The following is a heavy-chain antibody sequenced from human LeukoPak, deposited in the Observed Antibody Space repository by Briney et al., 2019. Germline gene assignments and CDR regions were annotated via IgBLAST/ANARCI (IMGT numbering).Heavy chain of an antibody. D-gene: IGHD5-18*01. CDR1: GGSFSGYY. V-gene: IGHV4-34*01. CDR2: INHSGST. Sequence: SETLSLTCAVYGGSFSGYYWSWIRQPPGKGLEWIGEINHSGSTNYNPSLKSRDTISVDTSKNQFSLKLSSVTAADTAVYYCARGRRIQLWSSPYYGMDVWGQGTTVTVSS. CDR3: ARGRRIQLWSSPYYGMDV. J-gene: IGHJ6*02.